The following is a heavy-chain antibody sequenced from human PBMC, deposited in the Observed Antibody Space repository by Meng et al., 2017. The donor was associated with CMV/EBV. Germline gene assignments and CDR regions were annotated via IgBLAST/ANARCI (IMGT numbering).Heavy chain of an antibody. CDR1: GFTFDDYG. J-gene: IGHJ6*02. CDR2: INWNGSST. Sequence: GESLKISCAASGFTFDDYGMSWVRQAPGKGLEWVSGINWNGSSTGYADSVKGRFTISRDNAKNSLYLQMNSLRAEDTALYYCAREGGIAAAGYYYYGMDVWGQGTTVTVSS. V-gene: IGHV3-20*04. D-gene: IGHD6-13*01. CDR3: AREGGIAAAGYYYYGMDV.